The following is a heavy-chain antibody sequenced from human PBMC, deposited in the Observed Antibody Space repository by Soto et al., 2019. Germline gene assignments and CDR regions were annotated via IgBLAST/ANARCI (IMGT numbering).Heavy chain of an antibody. J-gene: IGHJ4*02. V-gene: IGHV4-61*01. CDR1: GGSVSSGSYY. Sequence: SETLSLTCTVSGGSVSSGSYYWSWIRQPPGKGLEWIGYIYYSGSTNYNPSLKSRVTISVDTSKNQLSLKLSSVTAADTAVYYCARIVVVPAAIPKYYFDYWGQGTLVTVSS. D-gene: IGHD2-2*02. CDR3: ARIVVVPAAIPKYYFDY. CDR2: IYYSGST.